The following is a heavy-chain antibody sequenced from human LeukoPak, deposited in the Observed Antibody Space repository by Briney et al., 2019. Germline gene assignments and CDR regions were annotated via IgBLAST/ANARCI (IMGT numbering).Heavy chain of an antibody. CDR1: GGSVSSGSYY. CDR2: IYYSGST. CDR3: ARVEFGRWFGESH. J-gene: IGHJ4*02. V-gene: IGHV4-61*01. D-gene: IGHD3-10*01. Sequence: PSETLSLTCTVSGGSVSSGSYYWSWIRQPPGKGLEWIGYIYYSGSTNYNPSLKSRVTISVDTSKNQFSLKLSSVTAADTAVYYCARVEFGRWFGESHWGQGTLVTVSS.